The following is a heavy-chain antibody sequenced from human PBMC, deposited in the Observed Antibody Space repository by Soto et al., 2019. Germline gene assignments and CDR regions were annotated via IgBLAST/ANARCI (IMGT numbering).Heavy chain of an antibody. CDR1: GLTFSKYA. V-gene: IGHV3-30*03. Sequence: QLQLVESGGGVVQPGGSLRLSCAASGLTFSKYAMHWVRQAPGKGLGWVAAILHDGDKKRYADSVEGRFTIARDNSMDTLSPQMSGLRAEDSAVYYWGRARCGAPSCEGRDWVAPWGQGTRVTVSS. D-gene: IGHD1-26*01. CDR3: GRARCGAPSCEGRDWVAP. J-gene: IGHJ5*02. CDR2: ILHDGDKK.